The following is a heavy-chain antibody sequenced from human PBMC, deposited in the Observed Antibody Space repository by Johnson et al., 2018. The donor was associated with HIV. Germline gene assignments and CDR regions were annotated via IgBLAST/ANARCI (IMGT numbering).Heavy chain of an antibody. V-gene: IGHV3-7*01. CDR1: GFTFSDYY. J-gene: IGHJ3*02. CDR3: AKVAVATAAGGVALDI. CDR2: IKQDGSEK. Sequence: VQLVESGGGLVKPGGSLRLSCAASGFTFSDYYMSWVRQAPGKGLEWVANIKQDGSEKYYVDSVKGRFPISRDNAKNSLYLQMNSLRAEDTALYYCAKVAVATAAGGVALDIWGPGTMVTVSS. D-gene: IGHD2-2*01.